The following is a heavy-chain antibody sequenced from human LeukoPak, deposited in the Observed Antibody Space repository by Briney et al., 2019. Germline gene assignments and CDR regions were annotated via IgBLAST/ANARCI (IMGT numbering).Heavy chain of an antibody. CDR2: INPNSGGT. J-gene: IGHJ4*02. Sequence: GASVKVSCKASEYTFTGYYMHWVRQAPGQGLEWMGWINPNSGGTNYAQKFQGRVTMTRDTSISTAYMELSRLRSDDTAVYYCARDGYYDSSGYYPDYWGQGTLVTVSS. CDR1: EYTFTGYY. V-gene: IGHV1-2*02. D-gene: IGHD3-22*01. CDR3: ARDGYYDSSGYYPDY.